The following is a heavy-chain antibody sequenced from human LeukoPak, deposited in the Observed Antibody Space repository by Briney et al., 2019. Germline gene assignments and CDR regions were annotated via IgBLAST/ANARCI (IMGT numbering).Heavy chain of an antibody. D-gene: IGHD6-19*01. J-gene: IGHJ4*02. CDR3: ARVSSSGRFDY. CDR2: IYTSGST. CDR1: GVSINSYY. V-gene: IGHV4-4*09. Sequence: SETLSLTCTVTGVSINSYYWSWIRQPQGKGLEWIGYIYTSGSTNYNPSLKSRVTMSVDTSKNQFSLKLSSVTTADTAVYYCARVSSSGRFDYWGQGTLVTVSS.